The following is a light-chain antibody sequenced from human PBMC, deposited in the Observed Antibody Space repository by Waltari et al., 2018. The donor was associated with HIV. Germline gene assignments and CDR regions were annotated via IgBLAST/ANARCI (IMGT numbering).Light chain of an antibody. Sequence: DIRMTQSPSPRSASVGDRVIISCRSSQDISSNLNWYQKTAGKAPKRLIYGASNLQSGVPTRFSASGSGTAFTLAINGLQPEDFATYFCQQSYNAPYTFGQGTK. CDR3: QQSYNAPYT. CDR1: QDISSN. V-gene: IGKV1-39*01. J-gene: IGKJ2*01. CDR2: GAS.